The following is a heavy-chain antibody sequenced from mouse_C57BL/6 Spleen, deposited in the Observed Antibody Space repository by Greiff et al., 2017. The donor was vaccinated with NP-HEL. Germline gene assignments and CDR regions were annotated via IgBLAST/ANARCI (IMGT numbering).Heavy chain of an antibody. J-gene: IGHJ2*01. Sequence: VQLKQSGPGLVKPSQSLSLTCSVTGYSITSGYYWNWIRQFPGNKLEWMGYISYDGSNNYNPSLKNRISITRDTSKNQFFLKLNSVTTEDTATYYCAREFDYWGQGTTLTVSS. CDR3: AREFDY. CDR1: GYSITSGYY. V-gene: IGHV3-6*01. CDR2: ISYDGSN.